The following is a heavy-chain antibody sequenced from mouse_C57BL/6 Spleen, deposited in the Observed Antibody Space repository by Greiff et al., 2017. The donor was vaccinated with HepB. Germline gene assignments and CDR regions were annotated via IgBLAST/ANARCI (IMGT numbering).Heavy chain of an antibody. CDR3: ARGYGSSPWFAY. V-gene: IGHV1-20*01. Sequence: VHVKQSGPELVKPGDSVKISCKASGYSFTGYFMNWVMQSHGKSLEWIGRINPYNGDTFYNQKFKGKATLTVDKSSSTAHMELRSLTSEDSAVYYCARGYGSSPWFAYWGQGTLVTVSA. D-gene: IGHD1-1*01. J-gene: IGHJ3*01. CDR1: GYSFTGYF. CDR2: INPYNGDT.